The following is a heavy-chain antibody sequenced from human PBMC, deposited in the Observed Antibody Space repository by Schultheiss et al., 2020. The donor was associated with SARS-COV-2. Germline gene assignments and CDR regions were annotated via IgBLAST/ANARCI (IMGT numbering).Heavy chain of an antibody. J-gene: IGHJ4*02. CDR3: AKDSSSSVVSDYVWKSYLQWDPFDY. D-gene: IGHD3-16*02. CDR1: GFTFSTYA. Sequence: GGSLRLSCSASGFTFSTYAMHWVRQAPGKGLEWVAVISYDGSNKYYADSVKGRFTISRDNSKNTLYLQMNSLRAEDTAVYYCAKDSSSSVVSDYVWKSYLQWDPFDYWGQGTLVTVSS. V-gene: IGHV3-30*01. CDR2: ISYDGSNK.